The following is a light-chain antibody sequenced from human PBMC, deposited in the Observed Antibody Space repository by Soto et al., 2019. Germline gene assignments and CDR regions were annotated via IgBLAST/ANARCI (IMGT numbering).Light chain of an antibody. CDR2: WAS. CDR1: QSVLYSSDNKPY. V-gene: IGKV4-1*01. Sequence: DIVMTQSPDSLAVSLGERATINCKSSQSVLYSSDNKPYLAWYQQKPGQPPKLLISWASIREFGVPDRFSGSGSGTDFTLTISSLQAEDVAFYYCQQYQYTPMWTFGQGTKVEIK. CDR3: QQYQYTPMWT. J-gene: IGKJ1*01.